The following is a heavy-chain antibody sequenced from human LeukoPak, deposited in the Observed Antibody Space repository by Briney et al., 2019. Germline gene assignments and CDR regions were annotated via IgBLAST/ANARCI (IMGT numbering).Heavy chain of an antibody. CDR2: ISGSGGST. J-gene: IGHJ4*02. D-gene: IGHD3-22*01. Sequence: GGSLRLSCAASRFTFSSYAMSWVRQAPGKGLEWVSAISGSGGSTYYADSVKGRFTISRDNSKNTLYLQMNSLRAEDTAVYYCAKDTSRYYYDSSGYYWGQGNLVTVSS. CDR3: AKDTSRYYYDSSGYY. V-gene: IGHV3-23*01. CDR1: RFTFSSYA.